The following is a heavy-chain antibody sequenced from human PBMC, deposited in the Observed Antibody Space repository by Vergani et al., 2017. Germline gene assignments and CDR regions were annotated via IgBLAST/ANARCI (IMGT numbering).Heavy chain of an antibody. Sequence: QVQLQESGPGLVKPSQTLSLTCTVSGGSISSGSYYWSWIRQPPGKGLEWIGEINHSGSTNYNPSLKSRVTISVDTSKNQFSLKLSSVTAADTAVYYCATRDGYNCFDYWGQGTLVTVSS. CDR3: ATRDGYNCFDY. CDR1: GGSISSGSYY. V-gene: IGHV4-31*03. CDR2: INHSGST. J-gene: IGHJ4*02. D-gene: IGHD5-24*01.